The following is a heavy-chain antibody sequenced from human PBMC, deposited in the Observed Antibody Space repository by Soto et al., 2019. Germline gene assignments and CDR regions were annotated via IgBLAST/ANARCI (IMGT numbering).Heavy chain of an antibody. D-gene: IGHD3-22*01. J-gene: IGHJ1*01. V-gene: IGHV3-48*02. CDR2: ISSSSSTI. Sequence: PGGSLRLSCAASGFTFSSYSMNWVRQAPGKGLEWVSYISSSSSTIYYADSVKGRFTISRDNAKNSLYLQMNSLRDEDTAVYYCARTSPYYYDSSGEKYFQHWGQGTLVTVSS. CDR1: GFTFSSYS. CDR3: ARTSPYYYDSSGEKYFQH.